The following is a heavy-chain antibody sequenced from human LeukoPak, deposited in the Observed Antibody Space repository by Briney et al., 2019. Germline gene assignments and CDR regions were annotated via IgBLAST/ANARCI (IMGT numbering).Heavy chain of an antibody. V-gene: IGHV1-18*01. J-gene: IGHJ4*02. D-gene: IGHD5-18*01. CDR2: ISAYNGNT. CDR3: ARGGIQLWLPYYFDY. CDR1: GYTFTSYG. Sequence: ASVKVSCKASGYTFTSYGISWVRQAPGQGLEWMGWISAYNGNTSYAQKLQGRVTMTTDTSTSTAYMELRSLRSDDTAVYYCARGGIQLWLPYYFDYWGQGTLVTVSS.